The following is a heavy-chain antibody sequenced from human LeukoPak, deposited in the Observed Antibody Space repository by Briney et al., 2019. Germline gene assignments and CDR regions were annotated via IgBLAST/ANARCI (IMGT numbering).Heavy chain of an antibody. D-gene: IGHD2-21*02. CDR3: GRDTATALDY. V-gene: IGHV3-72*01. J-gene: IGHJ4*02. CDR1: GFTLSDHY. CDR2: IKNKRSSYTE. Sequence: AGGSLRLSCAASGFTLSDHYMDWVRQAPGKGLEWVGRIKNKRSSYTEAYAATVKGRFTISRDNTQNSLYLQSNSLKAEDTAVYYCGRDTATALDYWGQGTLVTVSS.